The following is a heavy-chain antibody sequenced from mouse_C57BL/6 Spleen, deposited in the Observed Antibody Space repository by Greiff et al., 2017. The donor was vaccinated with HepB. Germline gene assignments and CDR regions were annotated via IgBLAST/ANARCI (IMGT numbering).Heavy chain of an antibody. CDR3: ARSDYDGAWFAY. J-gene: IGHJ3*01. V-gene: IGHV1-22*01. Sequence: EVQLVESGPELVKPGASVKMSCKASGYTFTDYNMHWVKQSHGKSLEWIGYINPNNGGTSYNQKFKGKATLTVNKSSSTAYMELRSLTSEDSAVYYCARSDYDGAWFAYWGQGTLVTVSA. CDR1: GYTFTDYN. D-gene: IGHD2-4*01. CDR2: INPNNGGT.